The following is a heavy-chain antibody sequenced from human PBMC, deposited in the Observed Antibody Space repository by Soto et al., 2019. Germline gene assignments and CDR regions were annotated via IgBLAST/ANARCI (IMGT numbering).Heavy chain of an antibody. V-gene: IGHV1-69*13. J-gene: IGHJ6*02. CDR1: GYTYTNYV. CDR3: EAEMTFGKLSVV. D-gene: IGHD3-16*02. CDR2: IFPKFGTT. Sequence: GASVKVFCKASGYTYTNYVISCVRQAPGQGLEWMGGIFPKFGTTYSAQKLQDRLTITADESTSTVYMQLSSLRLDDTAVYYCEAEMTFGKLSVVWGQGTTVTVSS.